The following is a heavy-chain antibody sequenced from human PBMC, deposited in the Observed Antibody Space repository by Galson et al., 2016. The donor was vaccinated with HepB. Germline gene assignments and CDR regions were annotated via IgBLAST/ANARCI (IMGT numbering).Heavy chain of an antibody. D-gene: IGHD6-19*01. CDR1: GASISGYY. CDR3: ARDDSGGWYGFHYGMDV. Sequence: ATLSLTCTVSGASISGYYLSWLRPPPGKRLGWIGYIYYRGRTNYNPSLKSRVTISVDTSKNQFSLKLSSVTAEDTAVYYCARDDSGGWYGFHYGMDVWGQGTTVTVSS. V-gene: IGHV4-59*01. J-gene: IGHJ6*02. CDR2: IYYRGRT.